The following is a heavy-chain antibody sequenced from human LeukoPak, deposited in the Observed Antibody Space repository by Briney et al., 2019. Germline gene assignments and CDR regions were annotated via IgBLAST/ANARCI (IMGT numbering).Heavy chain of an antibody. D-gene: IGHD4-17*01. Sequence: QPGRSLRLSCAASGFTFSSYGMHWVCQAPGKGLEWVAVIWYDGSNKCYADSVKGRFTISRDNSKNTLYLQMNSLRAEDTAVYYCAGDYGEYYYGMDVWGQGTTVTVSS. J-gene: IGHJ6*02. CDR1: GFTFSSYG. V-gene: IGHV3-33*01. CDR2: IWYDGSNK. CDR3: AGDYGEYYYGMDV.